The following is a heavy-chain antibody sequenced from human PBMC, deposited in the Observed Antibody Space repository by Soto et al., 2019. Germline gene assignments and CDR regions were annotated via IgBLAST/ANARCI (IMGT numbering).Heavy chain of an antibody. D-gene: IGHD5-18*01. CDR3: AKDRDAGAGYSYGWSDYYYYGMDV. V-gene: IGHV3-30*18. J-gene: IGHJ6*02. CDR1: GFTFSSYC. Sequence: PGGSLRLSFAASGFTFSSYCMHGVRQAPGKGLEWVAVISYDGSNKYYADSVKGRFTISRDNSKNTLYLQMNSLRAEDTAVYYCAKDRDAGAGYSYGWSDYYYYGMDVWGQGTTVTVSS. CDR2: ISYDGSNK.